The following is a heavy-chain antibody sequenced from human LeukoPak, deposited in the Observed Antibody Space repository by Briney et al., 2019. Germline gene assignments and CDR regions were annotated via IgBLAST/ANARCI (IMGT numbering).Heavy chain of an antibody. J-gene: IGHJ4*02. V-gene: IGHV3-74*01. CDR2: IISDGTST. Sequence: LAGGSLRLSCAASGFTFTSHWMHWVRQAPGKGLVWVSRIISDGTSTTYADSVKGRFTISRDNAKNTLYLQMNSLRVEDTAVFHCAREGKYSNGPDYWGQGTLVTVSS. CDR1: GFTFTSHW. D-gene: IGHD2/OR15-2a*01. CDR3: AREGKYSNGPDY.